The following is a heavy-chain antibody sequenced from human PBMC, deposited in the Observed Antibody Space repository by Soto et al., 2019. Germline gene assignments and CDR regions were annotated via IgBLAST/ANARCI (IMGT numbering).Heavy chain of an antibody. CDR1: GFTFSSYD. V-gene: IGHV3-13*04. Sequence: EVQLVESGGGLVQPGGSLRLSCAASGFTFSSYDMHWVRQATGKGLEWVSAIGTAGDTYYPGSVKGRFTISRENAKNSLYLQMNSLRAGDTAVYYCASYPPGGYHYYYGLDVWGQGTTVTVSS. CDR2: IGTAGDT. D-gene: IGHD3-22*01. J-gene: IGHJ6*02. CDR3: ASYPPGGYHYYYGLDV.